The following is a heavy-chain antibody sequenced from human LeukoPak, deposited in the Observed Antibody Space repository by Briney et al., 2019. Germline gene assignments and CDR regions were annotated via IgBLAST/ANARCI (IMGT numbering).Heavy chain of an antibody. CDR1: GLTFSSHW. Sequence: GGSLRLSCAASGLTFSSHWMHWVRQAPGKGLEWVANIKKDGSESYYVDSVKGRFTISRDNAKNSLYLQMNSLRAEDTAMYYCARGRYSGTTYYFDYWGQGTLVTVSS. CDR2: IKKDGSES. D-gene: IGHD5-12*01. V-gene: IGHV3-7*03. CDR3: ARGRYSGTTYYFDY. J-gene: IGHJ4*02.